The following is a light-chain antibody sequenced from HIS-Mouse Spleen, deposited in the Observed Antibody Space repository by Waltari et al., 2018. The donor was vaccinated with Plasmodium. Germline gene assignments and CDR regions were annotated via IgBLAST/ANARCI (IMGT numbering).Light chain of an antibody. J-gene: IGKJ1*01. CDR1: QSISSY. V-gene: IGKV1-39*01. CDR2: AAS. Sequence: EIQMTQSPSSLSASVGARVTITCRASQSISSYLNWYQQKPGKAPKLLIYAASSLQSGVPSRFSGSGSGTDFTLSISSLQPEDFATYYCQQSYSTWTFGQGTKVEIK. CDR3: QQSYSTWT.